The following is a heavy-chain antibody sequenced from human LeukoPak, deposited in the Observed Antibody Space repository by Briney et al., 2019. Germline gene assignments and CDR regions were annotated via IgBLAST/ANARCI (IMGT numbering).Heavy chain of an antibody. CDR3: ARWVFSSGWYSFDY. CDR1: RGSISTYS. D-gene: IGHD6-19*01. J-gene: IGHJ4*02. V-gene: IGHV4-59*12. CDR2: IYSSGST. Sequence: SETLSLTCSVSRGSISTYSWSWIRQPPGEGLEWIGYIYSSGSTKYNPSLKSRVTISLDPSKTQSSLKLTSVTAADTTVYYCARWVFSSGWYSFDYWGQGPLVPVSS.